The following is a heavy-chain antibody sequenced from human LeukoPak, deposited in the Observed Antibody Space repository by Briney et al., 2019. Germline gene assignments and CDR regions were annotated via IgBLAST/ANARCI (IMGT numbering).Heavy chain of an antibody. V-gene: IGHV4-59*11. CDR2: IYYSGST. J-gene: IGHJ4*02. CDR3: AREGEVSFDY. CDR1: GGSISSHY. D-gene: IGHD2-21*01. Sequence: PSETLSLTCTVSGGSISSHYWSWIRQPPGKGLEWIGYIYYSGSTNYNPSLKSRVTISVDTSKNQFSLKLSSVTAADTAVYYCAREGEVSFDYWGQGTLVTVSS.